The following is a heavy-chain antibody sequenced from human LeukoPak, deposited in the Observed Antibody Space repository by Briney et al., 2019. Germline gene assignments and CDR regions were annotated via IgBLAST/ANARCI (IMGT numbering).Heavy chain of an antibody. J-gene: IGHJ4*02. V-gene: IGHV3-30*02. CDR3: AKDHSFTGSSYFDY. D-gene: IGHD1-26*01. CDR2: IRSHGADK. Sequence: FIRSHGADKYYADSVKGRFTVSRDNSRNTLYLQMGSLRAEDTAVYYCAKDHSFTGSSYFDYWALGTLVTVSS.